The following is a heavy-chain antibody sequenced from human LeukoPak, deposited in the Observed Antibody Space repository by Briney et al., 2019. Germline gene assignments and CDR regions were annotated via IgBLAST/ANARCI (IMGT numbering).Heavy chain of an antibody. Sequence: KSSETLSLTCTVSGGSISSYYWSWIRQPPGKGLEWSGYIYYSGSTNYNPSLKSRVTISVDTSKNQFSLKLSSVTAADTAVYYCARGGRLYGDETYFDYWGQGTLVTVSS. D-gene: IGHD4-17*01. J-gene: IGHJ4*02. CDR1: GGSISSYY. V-gene: IGHV4-59*01. CDR2: IYYSGST. CDR3: ARGGRLYGDETYFDY.